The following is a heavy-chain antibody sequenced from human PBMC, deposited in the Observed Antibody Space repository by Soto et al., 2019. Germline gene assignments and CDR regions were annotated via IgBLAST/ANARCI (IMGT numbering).Heavy chain of an antibody. V-gene: IGHV3-21*01. CDR1: GFTFSSYS. CDR3: ARDSYYDSSDYYSTY. J-gene: IGHJ4*02. Sequence: GGSLRLSCAASGFTFSSYSMTWVRQAPGHGLEWVSSISRSSTYTYFADSVKGRFTISRDNAKNSLYLQMNSLRAEDTAVYYCARDSYYDSSDYYSTYWGQGTLVTVSS. D-gene: IGHD3-22*01. CDR2: ISRSSTYT.